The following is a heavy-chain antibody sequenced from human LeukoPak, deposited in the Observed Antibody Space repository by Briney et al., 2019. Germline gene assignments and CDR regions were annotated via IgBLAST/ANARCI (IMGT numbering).Heavy chain of an antibody. J-gene: IGHJ4*02. CDR1: GLRFRNYG. D-gene: IGHD1-26*01. Sequence: GGSLRLSCVVSGLRFRNYGMHWVRQTPGKGLEWVAVIYYDGSNQYYADSVKGRFTVSRDNAKNTLYLQMDSLRAEDTAVYYCATDRNSGKYYDYWGQGTLVTVSS. V-gene: IGHV3-33*01. CDR3: ATDRNSGKYYDY. CDR2: IYYDGSNQ.